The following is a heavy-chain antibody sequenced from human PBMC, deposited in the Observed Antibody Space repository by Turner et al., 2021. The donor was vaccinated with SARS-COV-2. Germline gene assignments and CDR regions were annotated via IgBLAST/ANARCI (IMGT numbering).Heavy chain of an antibody. CDR1: GGTFSSYA. D-gene: IGHD3-10*01. CDR2: IIPIFGTA. V-gene: IGHV1-69*06. J-gene: IGHJ6*02. Sequence: QVQLVQSGAEVKKPGSSVKVSCKASGGTFSSYAISWERQAPGQGLEWMGGIIPIFGTANFAQKFQGRVTITADKSTSTAYMELSSLRSEDTAVYYCARGATLVRGVIENLYYYYYGMDVWGQGTTVTVSS. CDR3: ARGATLVRGVIENLYYYYYGMDV.